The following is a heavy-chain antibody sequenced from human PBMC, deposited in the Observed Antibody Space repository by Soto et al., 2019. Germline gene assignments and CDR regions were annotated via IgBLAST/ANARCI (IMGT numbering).Heavy chain of an antibody. D-gene: IGHD2-15*01. CDR3: AREGDHCSGGSCYPYFDY. V-gene: IGHV1-69*12. J-gene: IGHJ4*02. CDR1: GGTFSSYA. Sequence: QVQLVQSGAEVKKPGSSVKVSCKASGGTFSSYAISWVRQAPGQGLEWMGGIIPIFGTANYAQKYKGRVTITADESTSTAYMELSRLRSEDTAVYYCAREGDHCSGGSCYPYFDYWGQGTLVTVSS. CDR2: IIPIFGTA.